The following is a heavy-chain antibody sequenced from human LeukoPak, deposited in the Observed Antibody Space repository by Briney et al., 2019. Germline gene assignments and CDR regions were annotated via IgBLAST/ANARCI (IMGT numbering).Heavy chain of an antibody. CDR2: ISSSSSYI. V-gene: IGHV3-21*01. CDR3: ARADGGNPGEPFDY. J-gene: IGHJ4*02. D-gene: IGHD4-23*01. Sequence: GGSLRLFCAASGFTFSSYSMNWVRQAPGKGLEWVSSISSSSSYIYYADSVKGRFTISRDNAKNSLYLQMNSLRAEDTAVYYCARADGGNPGEPFDYWGQGTLVTVSS. CDR1: GFTFSSYS.